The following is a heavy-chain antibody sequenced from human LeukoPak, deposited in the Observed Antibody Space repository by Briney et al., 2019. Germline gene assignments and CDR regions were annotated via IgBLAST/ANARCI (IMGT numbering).Heavy chain of an antibody. J-gene: IGHJ4*02. D-gene: IGHD6-19*01. CDR1: GGSISSYY. V-gene: IGHV4-59*08. Sequence: KPSETLSLTCTVSGGSISSYYWSWIRQPPGKGLEWIGYIYYSGSTNYNPSLKSRVTISVDTSKNQFSLKLSSVTAADTAVYYCARHERSLAVAGAGSIDYWGQGTLVTVSS. CDR2: IYYSGST. CDR3: ARHERSLAVAGAGSIDY.